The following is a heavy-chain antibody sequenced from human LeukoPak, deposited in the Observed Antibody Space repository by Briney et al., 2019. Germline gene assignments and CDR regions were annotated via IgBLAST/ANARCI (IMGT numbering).Heavy chain of an antibody. CDR1: GFTFSSYS. CDR2: ISTSSSYI. V-gene: IGHV3-21*01. Sequence: GGSLRLSCAASGFTFSSYSMNWVRQAPVKGLEWVSSISTSSSYIYYADSVKGRFTISRDNAKNSLYLQMNSLRAEDTAVYYCARRWSSPSFDMWGQGTMVTVSS. J-gene: IGHJ3*02. CDR3: ARRWSSPSFDM. D-gene: IGHD2-15*01.